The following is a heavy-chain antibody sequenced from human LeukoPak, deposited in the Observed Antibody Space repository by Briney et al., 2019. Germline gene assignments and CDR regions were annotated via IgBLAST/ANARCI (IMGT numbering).Heavy chain of an antibody. J-gene: IGHJ4*02. CDR3: ARARYYGSGSKRGFDY. D-gene: IGHD3-10*01. Sequence: PSGTLSLTCAVSGYSISSGYYWGWIRQPPGKGLEWIGSIYHSGSTYYNPSLKSRVTISVDTSKNQFSLKLSSVTAADTAVYYCARARYYGSGSKRGFDYWGQGTLVTVSS. CDR2: IYHSGST. V-gene: IGHV4-38-2*01. CDR1: GYSISSGYY.